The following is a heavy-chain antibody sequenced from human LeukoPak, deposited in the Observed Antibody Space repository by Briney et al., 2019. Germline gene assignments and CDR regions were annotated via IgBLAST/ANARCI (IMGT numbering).Heavy chain of an antibody. D-gene: IGHD5-18*01. J-gene: IGHJ6*02. CDR3: ARDRGYSPDV. CDR2: INSGGSST. CDR1: GFTFSIYW. V-gene: IGHV3-74*01. Sequence: GGSLRLSCAASGFTFSIYWMHWVRQAPGTGLVWVSHINSGGSSTSYADSVKGRFTISRDNAKNTLYLQMNSLRAEGTAVYYCARDRGYSPDVWGQGTTVTVSS.